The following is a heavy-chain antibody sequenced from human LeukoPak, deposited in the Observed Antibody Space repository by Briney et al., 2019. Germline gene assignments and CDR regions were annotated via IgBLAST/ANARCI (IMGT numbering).Heavy chain of an antibody. J-gene: IGHJ3*02. V-gene: IGHV1-69*13. CDR3: ARDPSLGDYGAFDI. Sequence: GASVKVSCKASGGTFSSYAISWVRQAPGQGLEWMGGIIPIFGTANYAQKFQGRVTITADESTSTAYMELSSLRSEDTAVYHCARDPSLGDYGAFDIWGQGTMVTVSS. D-gene: IGHD4-17*01. CDR2: IIPIFGTA. CDR1: GGTFSSYA.